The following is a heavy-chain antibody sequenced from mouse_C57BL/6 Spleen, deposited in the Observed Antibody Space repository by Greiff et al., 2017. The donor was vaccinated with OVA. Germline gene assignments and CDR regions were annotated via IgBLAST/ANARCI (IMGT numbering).Heavy chain of an antibody. V-gene: IGHV1-80*01. D-gene: IGHD2-5*01. Sequence: VQLQQSGAELVKPGASVKISCKASGYAFSSYWMNWVKQRPGKGLEWIGQIYPGDGDTNYNGKFKGKATLTADKSSSTAYMQLSSLTSEDSAVYFCARSGHYSNYDYGGWGQGTTLAVAS. CDR2: IYPGDGDT. CDR3: ARSGHYSNYDYGG. J-gene: IGHJ2*01. CDR1: GYAFSSYW.